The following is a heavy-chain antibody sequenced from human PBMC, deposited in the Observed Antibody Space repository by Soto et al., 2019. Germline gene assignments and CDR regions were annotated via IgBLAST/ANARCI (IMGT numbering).Heavy chain of an antibody. Sequence: QVQLVESGGRVVQAGTSLRVSCAASGFSLGSSSMHWGRQAPGGGPEWVASISSDGRKTYYSESAKGRFTISRDNSKNIVYLEMDRLRLDDTAIYFCARDPGVDFWSGVFDPWGQGTVVTVSS. J-gene: IGHJ5*02. D-gene: IGHD3-3*01. V-gene: IGHV3-30*04. CDR2: ISSDGRKT. CDR3: ARDPGVDFWSGVFDP. CDR1: GFSLGSSS.